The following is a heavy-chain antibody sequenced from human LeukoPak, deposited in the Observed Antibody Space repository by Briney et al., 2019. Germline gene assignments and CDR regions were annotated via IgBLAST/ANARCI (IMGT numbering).Heavy chain of an antibody. CDR3: ARGQYTDGLSY. Sequence: GGSLRLSCAASGFTFSSYAMSWVRQAPGKGLEWVSAIRDSGSSTHYADSVKGRFTTSRDNAENSLFLQMNGLRPEDTAVFYCARGQYTDGLSYWGQGTLVTVSS. CDR2: IRDSGSST. J-gene: IGHJ4*02. CDR1: GFTFSSYA. D-gene: IGHD5-24*01. V-gene: IGHV3-23*01.